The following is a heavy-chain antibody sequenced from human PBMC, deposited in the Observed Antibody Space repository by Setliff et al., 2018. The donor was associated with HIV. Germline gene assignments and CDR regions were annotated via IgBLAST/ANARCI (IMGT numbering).Heavy chain of an antibody. CDR2: IYTSGST. CDR3: ARHANGPYGPFGDLLYFDY. CDR1: GGPVSTYY. J-gene: IGHJ4*02. V-gene: IGHV4-4*09. D-gene: IGHD2-21*02. Sequence: KASETLSLTCTVSGGPVSTYYWTWIRQPPGKGLEWIGYIYTSGSTKYNPSLKSRVTISLDTSKNQFSLKLTSVTAADTAVYYCARHANGPYGPFGDLLYFDYWGLGTLVTVSS.